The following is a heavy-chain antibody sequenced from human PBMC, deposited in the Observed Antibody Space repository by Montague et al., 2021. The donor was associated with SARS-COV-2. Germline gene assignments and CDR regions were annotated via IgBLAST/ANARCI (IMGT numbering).Heavy chain of an antibody. CDR2: IYYSGNI. D-gene: IGHD2-8*02. J-gene: IGHJ5*01. Sequence: SETLSLTCTVSGGSIATFPYNWGWIRRPPGKGLEWNVIIYYSGNIYYTPSLQSRVTLAMDMSKNQFTLSLTTVAAADSSVYFCATHPTGLPDWSDSWGQGALVTVSS. CDR1: GGSIATFPYN. CDR3: ATHPTGLPDWSDS. V-gene: IGHV4-39*01.